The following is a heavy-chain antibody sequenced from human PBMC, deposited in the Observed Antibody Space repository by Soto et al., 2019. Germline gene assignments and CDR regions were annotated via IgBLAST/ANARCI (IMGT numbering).Heavy chain of an antibody. Sequence: PSETLSLTCTVSGGSIRSYYWSWIRQPPGKGLEWIGYIYYSGSTNYNPSLKSRVTISVDTSKNQFSLKLSSVTAADTAVYYCARGEGSYDSSGYYPPWGFDPWGQGTLVTVSS. D-gene: IGHD3-22*01. CDR2: IYYSGST. J-gene: IGHJ5*02. CDR1: GGSIRSYY. CDR3: ARGEGSYDSSGYYPPWGFDP. V-gene: IGHV4-59*01.